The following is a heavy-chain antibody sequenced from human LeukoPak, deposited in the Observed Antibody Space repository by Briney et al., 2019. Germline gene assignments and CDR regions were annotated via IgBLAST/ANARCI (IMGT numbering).Heavy chain of an antibody. Sequence: ASVKVSCKASGYTFTSYGISWVRQAPGQGLEWMGWINPNSGGANYAQKFQGRVTMTRDKSISTAYLQWSSLKASDTAMYYCARPAHYGDYHSHAFDIWGQGTMVTVSS. D-gene: IGHD4-17*01. J-gene: IGHJ3*02. CDR2: INPNSGGA. CDR1: GYTFTSYG. CDR3: ARPAHYGDYHSHAFDI. V-gene: IGHV1-2*02.